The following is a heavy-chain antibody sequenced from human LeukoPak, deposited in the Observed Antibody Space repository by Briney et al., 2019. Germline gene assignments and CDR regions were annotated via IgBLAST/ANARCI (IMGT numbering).Heavy chain of an antibody. D-gene: IGHD5-24*01. CDR3: ARVTMATTKRYYYYYMDV. CDR2: ISSSSSYI. V-gene: IGHV3-21*01. CDR1: GFTFSSYS. Sequence: GGSLRLSCAASGFTFSSYSMNWVRQAPGKGLEWVSSISSSSSYIYYADSVKGRFTISRDNAKNSLYLQMNSLRAEDTAVYYCARVTMATTKRYYYYYMDVWGKGTTVTVSS. J-gene: IGHJ6*03.